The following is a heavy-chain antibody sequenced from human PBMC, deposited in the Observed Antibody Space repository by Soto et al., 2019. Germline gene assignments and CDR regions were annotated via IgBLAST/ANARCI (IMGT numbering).Heavy chain of an antibody. CDR2: VFYTGFT. V-gene: IGHV4-39*01. CDR1: GGSISGSYYY. D-gene: IGHD1-20*01. CDR3: ATSQKGYNWNYFDH. J-gene: IGHJ4*02. Sequence: SETLSFTCAVSGGSISGSYYYWAWLRQSPGKGPEWTGSVFYTGFTSYNPSLESRVSVSVDTSKRQFSLKLSAVTAADTAVYYCATSQKGYNWNYFDHWGQGALVTVSS.